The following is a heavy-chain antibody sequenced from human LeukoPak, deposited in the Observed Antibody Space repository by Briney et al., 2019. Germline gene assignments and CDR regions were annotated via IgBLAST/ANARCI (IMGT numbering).Heavy chain of an antibody. V-gene: IGHV3-74*01. CDR1: GFIFSSYS. D-gene: IGHD1-26*01. Sequence: AGGSLRLSCAASGFIFSSYSMNWVRQTPGKGLVWVSRINADGRYTSYADSVKGRFTISRDNAKNTLYLQLNSLRAEDTAVYYCATDLTGAKDDWGQGTLVTVSS. J-gene: IGHJ4*02. CDR3: ATDLTGAKDD. CDR2: INADGRYT.